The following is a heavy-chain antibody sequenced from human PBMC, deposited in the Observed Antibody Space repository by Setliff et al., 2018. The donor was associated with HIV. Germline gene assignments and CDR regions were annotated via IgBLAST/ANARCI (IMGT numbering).Heavy chain of an antibody. CDR1: DGYIISGAEY. Sequence: SETLSLTCTVSDGYIISGAEYWGWIRHHPGKGLEWIGYIYYGGERYYNPSLKGRVSLSMDTSKNQFSLRLSSVTVADTAMYYCARADYDTRGVAEYFHRWGQGTQVTVSS. D-gene: IGHD3-22*01. CDR2: IYYGGER. J-gene: IGHJ1*01. CDR3: ARADYDTRGVAEYFHR. V-gene: IGHV4-31*03.